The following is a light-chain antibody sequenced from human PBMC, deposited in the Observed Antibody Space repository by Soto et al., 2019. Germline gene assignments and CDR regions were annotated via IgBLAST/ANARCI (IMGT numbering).Light chain of an antibody. Sequence: QSALTPPASVSGSPGQSITISCTGTSSDVGGYNYVSWYQQHPGKAPKLMIYEVSNRPSGVSNRFSGSKSGNTASLTISGLQGEDEADYYCSSYASTSTVLFGGGTKVTVL. J-gene: IGLJ2*01. CDR1: SSDVGGYNY. CDR2: EVS. CDR3: SSYASTSTVL. V-gene: IGLV2-14*01.